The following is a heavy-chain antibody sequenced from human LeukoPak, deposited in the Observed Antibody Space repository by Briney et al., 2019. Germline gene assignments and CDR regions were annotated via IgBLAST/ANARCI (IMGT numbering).Heavy chain of an antibody. V-gene: IGHV3-43D*03. D-gene: IGHD6-13*01. Sequence: PGGSLRLSCAASGFTFDDYAMHWVRQAPGKGLEWVSLISWDGGSTYYADSVKGRFTISRDNSKNSLYLQMNSLRAEDTALYYCAKDSVAAAGKDYYYYMDVWGKGTTVTVSS. CDR2: ISWDGGST. CDR3: AKDSVAAAGKDYYYYMDV. J-gene: IGHJ6*03. CDR1: GFTFDDYA.